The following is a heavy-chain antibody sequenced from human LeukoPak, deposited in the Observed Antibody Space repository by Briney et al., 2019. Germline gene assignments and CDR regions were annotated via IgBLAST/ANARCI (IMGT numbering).Heavy chain of an antibody. Sequence: AGGSLRLSCVVSGFTFSSYWMSWVRQAPGKGLEWVSYISSSGSTIYYADSVKGRFTISRDNAKNSLYLQMNSLRAEDTAVYYCAELGITMIGGVWGKGTTVIISS. CDR1: GFTFSSYW. CDR2: ISSSGSTI. CDR3: AELGITMIGGV. J-gene: IGHJ6*04. V-gene: IGHV3-48*04. D-gene: IGHD3-10*02.